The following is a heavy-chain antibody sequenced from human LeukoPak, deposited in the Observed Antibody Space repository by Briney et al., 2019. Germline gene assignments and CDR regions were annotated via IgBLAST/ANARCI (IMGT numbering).Heavy chain of an antibody. D-gene: IGHD3-22*01. J-gene: IGHJ3*02. CDR1: GFTVSSNY. Sequence: GGSLLLSCAASGFTVSSNYMSWVRQAPGKGLEWVSVIYSGGSTYYADSVKGRFTISRDNSKNTLYLRMNSLRAEDTAVYYCARDFYDSTGYAFDIWGQGTMVTVSS. CDR3: ARDFYDSTGYAFDI. V-gene: IGHV3-53*01. CDR2: IYSGGST.